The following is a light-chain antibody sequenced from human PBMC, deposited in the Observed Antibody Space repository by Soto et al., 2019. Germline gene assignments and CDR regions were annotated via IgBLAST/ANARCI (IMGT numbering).Light chain of an antibody. Sequence: DIVMTQSPDSLAVSLGERATIYCKSSQSVLNSPNNKNYLAWYQQKPGQRPKLLIYWASTRESGVPDRFSGSGSGTDFTLTISSLQAEDVAVYYCQQYYSTPRTFGQGTKVEIK. CDR1: QSVLNSPNNKNY. CDR3: QQYYSTPRT. J-gene: IGKJ1*01. V-gene: IGKV4-1*01. CDR2: WAS.